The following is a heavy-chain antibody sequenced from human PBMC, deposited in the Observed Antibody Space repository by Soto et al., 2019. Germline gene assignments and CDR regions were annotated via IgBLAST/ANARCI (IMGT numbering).Heavy chain of an antibody. CDR1: GFSFISSA. CDR2: IVVGSGTT. V-gene: IGHV1-58*02. D-gene: IGHD1-26*01. CDR3: AADKSRSGSSDY. J-gene: IGHJ4*02. Sequence: SVKVSCKASGFSFISSAMQWVRQARGQRLEWIGRIVVGSGTTDYAQKFQERVTIIRDMSTSTVYMELSSLRSEDTAVYYCAADKSRSGSSDYWGQGTLVTVSS.